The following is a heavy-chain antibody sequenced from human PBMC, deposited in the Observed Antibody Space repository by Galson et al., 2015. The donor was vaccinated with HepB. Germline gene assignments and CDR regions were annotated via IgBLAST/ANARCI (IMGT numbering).Heavy chain of an antibody. CDR3: AKDLSIRWYKIFDI. CDR1: GFTFPSYA. V-gene: IGHV3-23*01. J-gene: IGHJ3*02. Sequence: SLRLSCAASGFTFPSYAMTWVRQAPGKGLEWVSTISESAGATYYATSVEGRFTISRDNSQNTLYLQMSSLRAEDTAVYYCAKDLSIRWYKIFDIWGQGTVVTVPS. D-gene: IGHD6-13*01. CDR2: ISESAGAT.